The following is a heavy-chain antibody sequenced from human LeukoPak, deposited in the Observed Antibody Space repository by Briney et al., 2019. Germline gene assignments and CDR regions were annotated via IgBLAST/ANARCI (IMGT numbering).Heavy chain of an antibody. D-gene: IGHD3-10*01. J-gene: IGHJ4*02. V-gene: IGHV1-18*01. Sequence: GASVKVSCKASGYTFTSYGISWVRQAPGQGLEWMGWISAYNGNTNYAQKLQGRVTMTTDTSTSTAYMELRSLRSDDTAVYYCARAPGGFGETLVDHFDYWGQGTLVTVSS. CDR2: ISAYNGNT. CDR3: ARAPGGFGETLVDHFDY. CDR1: GYTFTSYG.